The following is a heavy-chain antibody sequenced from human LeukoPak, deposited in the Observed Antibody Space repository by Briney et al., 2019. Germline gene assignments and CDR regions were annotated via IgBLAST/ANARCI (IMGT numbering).Heavy chain of an antibody. CDR3: ARMGGYSCYATL. CDR1: GGSISGYH. CDR2: IYYNGDT. V-gene: IGHV4-59*08. J-gene: IGHJ4*02. Sequence: SETLSLTCIVSGGSISGYHWGWVRDPPRKGLEYISFIYYNGDTNYNPSLKSRVTMSEDTSKNQFSLNLSSVTAADTAVYYWARMGGYSCYATLWGQGTLVTVSS. D-gene: IGHD5-12*01.